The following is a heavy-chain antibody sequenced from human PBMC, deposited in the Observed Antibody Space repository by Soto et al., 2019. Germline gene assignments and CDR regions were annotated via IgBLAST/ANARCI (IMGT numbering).Heavy chain of an antibody. CDR1: GYTFSSYG. J-gene: IGHJ4*02. CDR2: ISGYNGNT. Sequence: QVQLVQSGAEVKKPGASVKVSCKTSGYTFSSYGFSWVRQAPGQGLEWIGWISGYNGNTNDAQRFQGRITMTTDTSTSTAYMELRSLRSDDTAVYYCAREGQLGYWGQGTLVTVSS. V-gene: IGHV1-18*01. D-gene: IGHD6-6*01. CDR3: AREGQLGY.